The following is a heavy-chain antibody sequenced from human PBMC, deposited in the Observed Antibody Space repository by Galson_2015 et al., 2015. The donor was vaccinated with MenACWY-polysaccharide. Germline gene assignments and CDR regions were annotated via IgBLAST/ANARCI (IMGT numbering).Heavy chain of an antibody. CDR2: ISYDGSNK. CDR1: GFTFSSYA. J-gene: IGHJ4*02. D-gene: IGHD3-10*01. CDR3: AREGSEITHERYFDY. Sequence: SLRLSCAASGFTFSSYAMHWVRQAPGKGLEWVAVISYDGSNKYYADSVKGRFTISRDNAKNSLYLQMNSLRAEDTAVYYCAREGSEITHERYFDYWGQGTLVTVSS. V-gene: IGHV3-30-3*01.